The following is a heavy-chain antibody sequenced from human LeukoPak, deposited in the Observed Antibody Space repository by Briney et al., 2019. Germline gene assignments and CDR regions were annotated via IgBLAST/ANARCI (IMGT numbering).Heavy chain of an antibody. D-gene: IGHD4-17*01. Sequence: SGTLSLTCAVSGGSISSSNWWSWVRQPPGKGLEWIGEIYHSGSTNYNPSLKSRVTISVDKSKNQFSLKLSSVTAADTAVYYCARERGRGVTSLGDSSYFDYWGQGTLVTVSS. J-gene: IGHJ4*02. CDR2: IYHSGST. CDR3: ARERGRGVTSLGDSSYFDY. CDR1: GGSISSSNW. V-gene: IGHV4-4*02.